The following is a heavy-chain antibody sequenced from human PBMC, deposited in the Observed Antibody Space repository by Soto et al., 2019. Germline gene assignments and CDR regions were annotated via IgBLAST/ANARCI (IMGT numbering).Heavy chain of an antibody. CDR1: GYTLTELS. V-gene: IGHV1-24*01. CDR3: ATDLFPEYYYDSSGASGY. CDR2: FDPEDGET. J-gene: IGHJ4*02. Sequence: GASVKVSCKVSGYTLTELSMHWVRQAPGKGHEWMGGFDPEDGETIYAQKFQGRVTMTEDTSTDTAYMELSSLRSEDTAVYYCATDLFPEYYYDSSGASGYRGQGTLVTVSS. D-gene: IGHD3-22*01.